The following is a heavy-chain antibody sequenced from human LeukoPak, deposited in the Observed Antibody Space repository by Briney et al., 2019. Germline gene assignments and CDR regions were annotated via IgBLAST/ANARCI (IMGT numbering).Heavy chain of an antibody. CDR3: ARGLLAGYCSSTSCYKGEFGY. V-gene: IGHV4-34*01. CDR2: INHSGST. D-gene: IGHD2-2*02. Sequence: SETLSLTCAVYGGSFSGYYWSWIRQPPGKGLEWIGEINHSGSTNYNPSLTSRVTISVDTSKNQFSLTLSSVTAADTAVYYCARGLLAGYCSSTSCYKGEFGYGGQGTLVTVS. CDR1: GGSFSGYY. J-gene: IGHJ4*02.